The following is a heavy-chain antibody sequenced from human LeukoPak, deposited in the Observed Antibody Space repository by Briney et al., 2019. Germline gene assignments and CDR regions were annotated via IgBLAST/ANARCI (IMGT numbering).Heavy chain of an antibody. CDR3: ARAPYDFWSGYYLIYYYYGMDV. J-gene: IGHJ6*02. D-gene: IGHD3-3*01. V-gene: IGHV3-11*01. CDR2: ISSSGSTI. Sequence: GGSLRLSCSASGFTFSTYWMSWVRQAPGKGLEWVSYISSSGSTIYYADSVKGRFTISRDNAKNSLYLQMNSLRAEDTAVYYCARAPYDFWSGYYLIYYYYGMDVWGQGTTVTVSS. CDR1: GFTFSTYW.